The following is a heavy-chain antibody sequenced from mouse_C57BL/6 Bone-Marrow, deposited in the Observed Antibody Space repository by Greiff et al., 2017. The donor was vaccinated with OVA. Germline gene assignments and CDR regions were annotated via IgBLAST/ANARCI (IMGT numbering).Heavy chain of an antibody. V-gene: IGHV3-6*01. CDR1: GYSITSGYY. Sequence: EVKLVESGPGLVKPSQSLSLTCSVTGYSITSGYYWNWIRQFPGNKLEWMGYISYDGSNNYNPSLKNRISITRDTSKNQFFLKLNSVTTEDTATYYCASYYFTGAMDYWGQGTSVTVSS. CDR3: ASYYFTGAMDY. D-gene: IGHD1-1*02. J-gene: IGHJ4*01. CDR2: ISYDGSN.